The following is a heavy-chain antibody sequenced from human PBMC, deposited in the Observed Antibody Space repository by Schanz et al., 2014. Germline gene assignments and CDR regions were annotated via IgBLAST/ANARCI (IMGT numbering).Heavy chain of an antibody. V-gene: IGHV3-11*01. J-gene: IGHJ3*02. CDR1: GFTFSAYW. D-gene: IGHD7-27*01. CDR2: ISRDGTTS. CDR3: ARENLNWEAFDI. Sequence: QVQLVESGGGVVQPGESLRLSCAASGFTFSAYWMAWVRQAPGKGLEWLSYISRDGTTSYYADSVKGRFTISRDNAKNSLYLEMTSLRGEDTAVYYCARENLNWEAFDIWGQGTVVTVSS.